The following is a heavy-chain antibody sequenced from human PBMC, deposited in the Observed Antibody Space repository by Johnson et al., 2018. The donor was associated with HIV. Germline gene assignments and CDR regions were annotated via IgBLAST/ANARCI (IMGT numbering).Heavy chain of an antibody. CDR3: AKESGYCSSSSCYGDAFDI. V-gene: IGHV3-30*02. CDR2: KRYDGSNK. Sequence: QVQLVESGGGLAKPAWSPRLSCAASGFTFSTFGMHWVRQAPGKGLEWVSFKRYDGSNKYYADSVKGRFTISRDNFKKTLSLQMNSVRAEDTAVYYCAKESGYCSSSSCYGDAFDIWGQGTMVTVSS. CDR1: GFTFSTFG. J-gene: IGHJ3*02. D-gene: IGHD2-2*01.